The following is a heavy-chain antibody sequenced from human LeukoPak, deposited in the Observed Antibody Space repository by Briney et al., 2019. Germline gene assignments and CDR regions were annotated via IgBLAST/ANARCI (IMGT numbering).Heavy chain of an antibody. Sequence: PGRSLRLSCAASGFTFSSYAKRWVRQAPGKGLEWVAVISYDGSNKYYADSVKGRFTISRDNSKNTLYLQMNSLRAEDTAVYYCARIAVAGIGGYYFDYWGQGTLVTVSS. J-gene: IGHJ4*02. D-gene: IGHD6-19*01. V-gene: IGHV3-30-3*01. CDR3: ARIAVAGIGGYYFDY. CDR2: ISYDGSNK. CDR1: GFTFSSYA.